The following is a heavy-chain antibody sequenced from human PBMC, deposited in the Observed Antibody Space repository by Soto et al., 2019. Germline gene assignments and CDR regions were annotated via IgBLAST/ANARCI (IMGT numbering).Heavy chain of an antibody. CDR1: GFTFSNAW. J-gene: IGHJ4*02. CDR2: IKSKTDGGTT. D-gene: IGHD6-19*01. CDR3: TTGKYSSGWYQAY. Sequence: GGSLRLSCAASGFTFSNAWMNWVRQAPGKGLEWVGRIKSKTDGGTTDYAAPVKGRFTISRDDSKNTLYLQMNSLKTEDTAVYYCTTGKYSSGWYQAYWGQGTLVTVSS. V-gene: IGHV3-15*07.